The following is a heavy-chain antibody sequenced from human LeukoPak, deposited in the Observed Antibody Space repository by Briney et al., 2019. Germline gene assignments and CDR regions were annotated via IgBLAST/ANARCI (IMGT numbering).Heavy chain of an antibody. D-gene: IGHD3-22*01. Sequence: ASVKVSCKASGYTFTSYYMHWVRQAPGQGLERMGIINPSGGSTSYAQKFQGRVTMTRDTSTSTVYMELSSLRSEDTAVYYCASLVITAPFDYWGQGTLVTVSS. CDR1: GYTFTSYY. CDR2: INPSGGST. V-gene: IGHV1-46*01. J-gene: IGHJ4*02. CDR3: ASLVITAPFDY.